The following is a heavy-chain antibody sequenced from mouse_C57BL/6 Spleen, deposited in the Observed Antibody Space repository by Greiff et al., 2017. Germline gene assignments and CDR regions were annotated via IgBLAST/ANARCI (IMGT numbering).Heavy chain of an antibody. CDR1: GFNIKDYY. V-gene: IGHV14-1*01. CDR3: TKELGRNFDY. Sequence: VQLQQSGAALVRPGASVKLSCTASGFNIKDYYMHWVKQRPEQGLEWIGRIDPEDGDTEYAPKFQGKATMTADTSSNPAYLQLSSLTSEDTAVYYCTKELGRNFDYWGQGTTLTVSS. CDR2: IDPEDGDT. J-gene: IGHJ2*01. D-gene: IGHD4-1*01.